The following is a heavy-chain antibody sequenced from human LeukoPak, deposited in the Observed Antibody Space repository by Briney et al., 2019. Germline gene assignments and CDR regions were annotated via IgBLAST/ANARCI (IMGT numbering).Heavy chain of an antibody. J-gene: IGHJ4*02. CDR1: GLTFKGDA. Sequence: GGSLRLSCAASGLTFKGDAMSWVRQAPGKGLEWVSAIPGIGGNTYYGDSVKGRFTISRDNSKDTLYLQMDSLSAEDTAVYYSARGGRFTSGWRGAFDSWGQGTLVTVSS. D-gene: IGHD6-19*01. CDR2: IPGIGGNT. CDR3: ARGGRFTSGWRGAFDS. V-gene: IGHV3-23*01.